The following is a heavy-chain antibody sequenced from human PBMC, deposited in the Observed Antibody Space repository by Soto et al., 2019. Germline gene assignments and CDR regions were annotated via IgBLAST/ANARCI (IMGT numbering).Heavy chain of an antibody. CDR2: ISYDETNN. D-gene: IGHD1-26*01. CDR3: ARVYSTWELSGGFDQ. J-gene: IGHJ4*02. CDR1: GFTFSSYA. Sequence: QVQLVESGGGVVQPGRSLRLSCAASGFTFSSYAMHWVRQAPGKGLEWVAIISYDETNNSYADSVRGRFTISRDNSKNTLYLQMSSLRIEDTAVYYCARVYSTWELSGGFDQWGQGTLVTVSA. V-gene: IGHV3-30-3*01.